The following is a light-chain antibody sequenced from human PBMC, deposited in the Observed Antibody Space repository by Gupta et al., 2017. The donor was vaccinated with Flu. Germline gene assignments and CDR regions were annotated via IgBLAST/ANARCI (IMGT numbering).Light chain of an antibody. J-gene: IGKJ1*01. CDR1: QSVLYSSNNKNY. CDR3: QQYDSTPRT. Sequence: CLGERATINCKSSQSVLYSSNNKNYLAWYQQKPGQPPKLLIYWASTRESGVPDRFSGSGSGTDFTLTISSLQAEDVAVYYCQQYDSTPRTFGQGTKVEIK. V-gene: IGKV4-1*01. CDR2: WAS.